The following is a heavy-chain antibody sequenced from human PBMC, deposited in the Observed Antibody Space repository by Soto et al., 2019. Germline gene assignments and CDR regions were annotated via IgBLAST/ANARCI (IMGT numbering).Heavy chain of an antibody. D-gene: IGHD3-3*01. CDR2: IADSGGST. V-gene: IGHV3-23*01. CDR1: GFTFSNYA. CDR3: ATSPIFGPMGL. J-gene: IGHJ4*02. Sequence: EVQLLESGGGLVQPGGSLRLSCAASGFTFSNYAMSWVRQAPGKGLEWVSLIADSGGSTYYADSVKGRFTISRDNCKNALYLQMNSLRAEDTAIYYCATSPIFGPMGLWGQGSLVTVSS.